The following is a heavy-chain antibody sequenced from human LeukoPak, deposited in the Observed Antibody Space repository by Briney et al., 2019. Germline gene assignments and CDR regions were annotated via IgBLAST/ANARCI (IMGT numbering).Heavy chain of an antibody. Sequence: PGRSLRLSCAASGFTFSSYGMHWVRQAPGKGLEWVAVISYDGSNRYYADSLKGRFTISRDNSKNTLYLQMNSLRAEDTAVYYCAKEVVRGVIPNPNYYYYGMDVWGKGTTVTVSP. D-gene: IGHD3-10*01. V-gene: IGHV3-30*18. J-gene: IGHJ6*04. CDR1: GFTFSSYG. CDR2: ISYDGSNR. CDR3: AKEVVRGVIPNPNYYYYGMDV.